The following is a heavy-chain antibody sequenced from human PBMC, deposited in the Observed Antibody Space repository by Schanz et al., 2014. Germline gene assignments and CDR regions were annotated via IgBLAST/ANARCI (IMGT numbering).Heavy chain of an antibody. J-gene: IGHJ2*01. CDR2: INPNSGDT. CDR1: GYTTFTDYY. V-gene: IGHV1-2*04. D-gene: IGHD6-19*01. Sequence: QVQLVQSGAEVKKPGASVKVSCKASGYTTFTDYYIHWVRQAPGQGLEWMGWINPNSGDTNYARKFQAWVAMPRDTSFSSAYMEVSRLKSDDTALYYCARLSVAGRPHVNYWYFDLGVGGPLDTAYS. CDR3: ARLSVAGRPHVNYWYFDL.